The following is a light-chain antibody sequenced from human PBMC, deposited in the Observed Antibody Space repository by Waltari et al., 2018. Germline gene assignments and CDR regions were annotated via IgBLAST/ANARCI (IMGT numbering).Light chain of an antibody. V-gene: IGLV2-14*03. CDR2: DVT. CDR3: SSYTSSSTVV. Sequence: QSALPQPASVSGSPGQSITISCTGTSSDVGGYTYVSWYQQHPARAPKLMIYDVTNRPSGVSNRFSGSKSGNTASLTISGLQAEDEADYYCSSYTSSSTVVFGGGTKLTVL. CDR1: SSDVGGYTY. J-gene: IGLJ2*01.